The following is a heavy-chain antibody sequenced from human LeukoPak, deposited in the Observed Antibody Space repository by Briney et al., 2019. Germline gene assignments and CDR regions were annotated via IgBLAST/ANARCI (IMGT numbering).Heavy chain of an antibody. CDR1: GGTFSSYA. CDR3: AGGDIVVVPAAIPYYYYGMDV. V-gene: IGHV1-69*06. D-gene: IGHD2-2*01. J-gene: IGHJ6*04. CDR2: IIPISGTA. Sequence: SVKVSCKASGGTFSSYAISWVRQAPGQALEWMRGIIPISGTANYAQKFQGRVTITADKSTSTAYMELSSLRSEDTAVYYCAGGDIVVVPAAIPYYYYGMDVWGKGTTVTVSS.